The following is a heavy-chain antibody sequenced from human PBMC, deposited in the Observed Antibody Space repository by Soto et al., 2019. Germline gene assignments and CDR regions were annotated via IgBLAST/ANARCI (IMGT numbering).Heavy chain of an antibody. J-gene: IGHJ1*01. V-gene: IGHV3-33*01. CDR1: GFTFSRYG. CDR3: ARDFHAAPDLEYSQH. D-gene: IGHD6-13*01. CDR2: IWYDGSNE. Sequence: QVQLAESGGGGVRPGRSLRLSCAASGFTFSRYGMHWVRQAPGKGLEWLAVIWYDGSNEYYADSVKGRFTISRDNSKNTLYLQMNRLRAEETAVYYWARDFHAAPDLEYSQHWGQGPLVTVSS.